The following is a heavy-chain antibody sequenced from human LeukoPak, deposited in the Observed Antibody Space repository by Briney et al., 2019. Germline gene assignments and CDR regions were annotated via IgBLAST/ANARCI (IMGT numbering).Heavy chain of an antibody. V-gene: IGHV4-59*01. D-gene: IGHD3-10*01. CDR1: GGSISSYY. CDR3: ARGETYYYGSGSYYIGY. Sequence: SETLSLTCTVSGGSISSYYWSWIRQPPGKGLEWIGYIYYSGSTNYNPSLKSRVTISVDTSKNQFSLKLSSVTAADTAVYYCARGETYYYGSGSYYIGYWGQGTLVTVSS. J-gene: IGHJ4*02. CDR2: IYYSGST.